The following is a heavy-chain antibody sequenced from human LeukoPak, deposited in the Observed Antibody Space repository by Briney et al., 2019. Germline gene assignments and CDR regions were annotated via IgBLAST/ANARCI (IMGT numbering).Heavy chain of an antibody. J-gene: IGHJ4*02. CDR1: GFTFSGAW. D-gene: IGHD6-25*01. V-gene: IGHV3-15*01. CDR3: TTRRQDGC. CDR2: IKSKIDGGTI. Sequence: PGGSLRLSCVASGFTFSGAWMSWVRPAPRKGLEWGGRIKSKIDGGTIDYGAPVKGRFTISRDDSRNTLYLQMNSLKTEDTAVYYCTTRRQDGCWGQGTLVTVS.